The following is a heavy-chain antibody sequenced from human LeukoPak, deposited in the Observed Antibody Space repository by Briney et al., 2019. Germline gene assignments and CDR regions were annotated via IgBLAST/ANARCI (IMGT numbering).Heavy chain of an antibody. J-gene: IGHJ4*02. Sequence: SETLSLTCAVYGGSFSGYYWSWIRQPPGKGLEWIGEINHSGSTNYNPSLKSRVTISVDTSKNQFSLKLSSVTAADTAVYYCAGIAARRFDYWGQGTLVTVSS. V-gene: IGHV4-34*01. CDR1: GGSFSGYY. CDR3: AGIAARRFDY. CDR2: INHSGST. D-gene: IGHD6-6*01.